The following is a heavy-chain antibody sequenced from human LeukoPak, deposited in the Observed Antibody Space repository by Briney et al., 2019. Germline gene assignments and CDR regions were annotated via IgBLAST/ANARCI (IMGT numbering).Heavy chain of an antibody. J-gene: IGHJ6*03. CDR1: GFTFSSYW. V-gene: IGHV3-74*01. Sequence: GGSLRLSCAASGFTFSSYWMHWVRQAPGKGLVWVSRINSDGSSTSYADSVKGRFTISRDNAKNTLYLQMNSLRAEDTAEYYCARAGSYYYYYMDVWGKGTTVTVSS. CDR2: INSDGSST. D-gene: IGHD6-19*01. CDR3: ARAGSYYYYYMDV.